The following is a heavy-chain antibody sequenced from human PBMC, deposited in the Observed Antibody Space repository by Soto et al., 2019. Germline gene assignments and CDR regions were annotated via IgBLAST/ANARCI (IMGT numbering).Heavy chain of an antibody. D-gene: IGHD3-3*01. CDR3: ARASIFGVVIIPHDY. V-gene: IGHV1-8*01. CDR1: GYTFTSYD. CDR2: XXXXXXXT. Sequence: ASVKVSCKASGYTFTSYDINWVRQATGQGLEWXXXXXXXXXXTGYAQKFQGRVTMTRNTSISTAYMELSSLRSEDTAVYYCARASIFGVVIIPHDYWGQGTLVTVSS. J-gene: IGHJ4*02.